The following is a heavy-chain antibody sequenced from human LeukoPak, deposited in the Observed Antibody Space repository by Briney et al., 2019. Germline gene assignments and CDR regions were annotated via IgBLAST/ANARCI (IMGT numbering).Heavy chain of an antibody. CDR1: GYTFTSYG. CDR2: ISAYNGNT. CDR3: TREPGYYDSSGYYPLGSFDY. V-gene: IGHV1-18*01. Sequence: ASVKVSCKASGYTFTSYGISWVRQAPGQGLEWMGWISAYNGNTNYAQKLQGRVTMTTDTSTSTAYMELRSLRSDDTAVYYCTREPGYYDSSGYYPLGSFDYWGQGTLVTVSS. J-gene: IGHJ4*02. D-gene: IGHD3-22*01.